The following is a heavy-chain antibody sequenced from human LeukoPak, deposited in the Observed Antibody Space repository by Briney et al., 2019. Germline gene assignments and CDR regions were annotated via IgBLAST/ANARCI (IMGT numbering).Heavy chain of an antibody. J-gene: IGHJ3*02. CDR2: ISYDGSNK. D-gene: IGHD5-18*01. V-gene: IGHV3-30*04. CDR1: GFTFSSYA. CDR3: ARDTRRSGYSYGYAFDI. Sequence: PGRSLRLSCAASGFTFSSYAMHWVRQAPGKGLEWVAVISYDGSNKYYADPVKGRFTISRDNSKNTLYLQMNSLRAEDTAVYYCARDTRRSGYSYGYAFDIWGQGTMVTVSS.